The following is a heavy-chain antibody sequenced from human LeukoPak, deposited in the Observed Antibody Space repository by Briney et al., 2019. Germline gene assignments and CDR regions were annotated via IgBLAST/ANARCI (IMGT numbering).Heavy chain of an antibody. CDR3: ARIGGDSSWYYFDC. Sequence: GGSLRLSCAASGFTFSNYWMNWVRQAPGKGLEWVSNIKQDGSEEYSVDSVKGRFTISRDNAKSSLFLQMNSLRAEDTAVYYCARIGGDSSWYYFDCWGQGTMVTVSS. D-gene: IGHD6-13*01. CDR1: GFTFSNYW. V-gene: IGHV3-7*04. CDR2: IKQDGSEE. J-gene: IGHJ4*02.